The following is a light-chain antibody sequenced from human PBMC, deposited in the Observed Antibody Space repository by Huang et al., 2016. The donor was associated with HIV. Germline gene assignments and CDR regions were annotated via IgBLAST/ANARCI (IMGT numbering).Light chain of an antibody. CDR2: GAS. J-gene: IGKJ4*01. V-gene: IGKV3-15*01. CDR3: QQYNNWPPLT. CDR1: QSVSSN. Sequence: EIVMTQSPATLSVSPGERATLSCRASQSVSSNLAWYQQKPGQAPSLLIYGASTRATCIPARCSGSGSGTEFTLTISSLQSEDFAVYYCQQYNNWPPLTFGGGTKVEIK.